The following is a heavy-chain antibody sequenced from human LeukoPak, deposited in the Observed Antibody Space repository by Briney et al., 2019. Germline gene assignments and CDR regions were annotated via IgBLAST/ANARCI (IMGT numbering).Heavy chain of an antibody. V-gene: IGHV3-11*04. CDR3: VRETGWLFDF. J-gene: IGHJ4*02. CDR1: GFSFRDRY. Sequence: GGSLRLSCAATGFSFRDRYMSWIRQAPGKGMEWVAYISPNSDNIHYADSVKGRFTISRDNTKNSLFLQVNSLRAEDTAVYYCVRETGWLFDFWGQGTLVIVSS. CDR2: ISPNSDNI. D-gene: IGHD5-12*01.